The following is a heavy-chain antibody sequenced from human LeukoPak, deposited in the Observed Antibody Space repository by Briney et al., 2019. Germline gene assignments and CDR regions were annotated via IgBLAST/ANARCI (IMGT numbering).Heavy chain of an antibody. J-gene: IGHJ3*02. Sequence: SETLSLTCTVSGGSIISSDYHWGWVRQPPGKGLEWIGTISYSGNTDYNPSLRSRVTISVDTSNNQFSLRLGSVTAADTAVYHCARHCCSGPARRVFDIWGQGTMVTVSS. D-gene: IGHD2-15*01. CDR1: GGSIISSDYH. CDR2: ISYSGNT. CDR3: ARHCCSGPARRVFDI. V-gene: IGHV4-39*01.